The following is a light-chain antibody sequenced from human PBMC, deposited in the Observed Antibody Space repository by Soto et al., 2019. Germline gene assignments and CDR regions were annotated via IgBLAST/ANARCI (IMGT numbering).Light chain of an antibody. V-gene: IGKV1-5*03. J-gene: IGKJ1*01. CDR2: KAY. CDR3: KQYNSYSWT. CDR1: QSISSW. Sequence: DIQMTQSPSTLSESVGDSLTITCRASQSISSWLAWYQQKPGKAHKLLIYKAYSLESGVQSRFSGSGSGTEFTLTIRSLQPDDFATYYCKQYNSYSWTFGQGTKVDIK.